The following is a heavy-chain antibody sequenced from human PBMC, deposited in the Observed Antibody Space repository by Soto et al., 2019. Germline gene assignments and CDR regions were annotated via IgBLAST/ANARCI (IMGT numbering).Heavy chain of an antibody. Sequence: VQLVESGGGVVQPGRSLRLSCAASGFTFSSYGMHWVHQAPGKGLEWVAVISYDGSNKYYADSVKGRFTISRDNSKNTLYLQMNSLRAEDTAVYYCAKVRIYGEDYYYYGMDVWGQGTTVTVSS. D-gene: IGHD4-17*01. J-gene: IGHJ6*02. CDR2: ISYDGSNK. V-gene: IGHV3-30*18. CDR3: AKVRIYGEDYYYYGMDV. CDR1: GFTFSSYG.